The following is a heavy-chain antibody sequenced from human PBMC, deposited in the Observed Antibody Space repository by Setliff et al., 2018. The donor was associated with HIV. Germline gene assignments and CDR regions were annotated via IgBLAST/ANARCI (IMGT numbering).Heavy chain of an antibody. CDR2: NNPSGGST. J-gene: IGHJ4*02. D-gene: IGHD6-13*01. CDR1: GYTFTSHY. Sequence: ASVKVSCKASGYTFTSHYIHWVRQAPGQGLEWMGINNPSGGSTTYAQKFQGRVTMTADDSTNTAYMELSSLRSEDTAMYFCASCEGIQKWPFDYWGQGTLVTVSS. V-gene: IGHV1-46*01. CDR3: ASCEGIQKWPFDY.